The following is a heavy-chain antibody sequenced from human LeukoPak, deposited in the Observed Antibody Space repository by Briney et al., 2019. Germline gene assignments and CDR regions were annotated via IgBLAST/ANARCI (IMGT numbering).Heavy chain of an antibody. CDR2: IYYSGST. CDR1: GGSISSSTYY. J-gene: IGHJ4*02. Sequence: SETLSLTCTVSGGSISSSTYYWGWIRRPPGKGLEWIGSIYYSGSTYYNPSLKSRVTISVDTSKNQFSLKLSSVTAADTAVYYCARLRDCRVGSCYHYFDYWGQGTLVTVSS. CDR3: ARLRDCRVGSCYHYFDY. D-gene: IGHD2-15*01. V-gene: IGHV4-39*01.